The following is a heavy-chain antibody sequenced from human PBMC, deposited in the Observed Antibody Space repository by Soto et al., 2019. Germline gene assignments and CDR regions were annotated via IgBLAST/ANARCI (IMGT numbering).Heavy chain of an antibody. CDR2: FDPENGET. CDR1: GYTFTNFG. Sequence: ASVKVSCKASGYTFTNFGINWVRQAPGKGLEWMGGFDPENGETIYAQKFQGRVTMTEDTSTGTAYMELSSLRGEDTAVYYCAKEPPAYSSGYLDCWGQGTLVPVSS. J-gene: IGHJ4*02. V-gene: IGHV1-24*01. CDR3: AKEPPAYSSGYLDC. D-gene: IGHD3-22*01.